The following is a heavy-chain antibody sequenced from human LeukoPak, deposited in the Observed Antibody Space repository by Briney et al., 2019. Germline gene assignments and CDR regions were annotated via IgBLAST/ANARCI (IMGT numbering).Heavy chain of an antibody. V-gene: IGHV4-59*01. CDR1: GGSISSYY. D-gene: IGHD3-10*01. CDR3: ARVPAGSYDYYHMDV. J-gene: IGHJ6*03. Sequence: SETLSLTCTVSGGSISSYYWSWIRQPPGKGLEWIGYIYYSGSTNYNPSLKSRVTISVDTSKNQFSLKLSSVTAADTAVYYCARVPAGSYDYYHMDVWGKGTTVTVSS. CDR2: IYYSGST.